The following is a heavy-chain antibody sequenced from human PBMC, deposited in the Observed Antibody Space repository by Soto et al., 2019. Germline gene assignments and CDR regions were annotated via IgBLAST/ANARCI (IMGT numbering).Heavy chain of an antibody. V-gene: IGHV3-53*04. J-gene: IGHJ4*02. Sequence: EVQLVESGGGLVQPGGSLRLSCAASGFTVSSNYMSWVRQAPGKGLVWVSVIYSGGSTYYADSVKGRFTISRHNSKNTRYLQMNSLRAEDTTVYYCARGAGQGYFDYWGQGTLVTVSS. CDR3: ARGAGQGYFDY. CDR1: GFTVSSNY. CDR2: IYSGGST.